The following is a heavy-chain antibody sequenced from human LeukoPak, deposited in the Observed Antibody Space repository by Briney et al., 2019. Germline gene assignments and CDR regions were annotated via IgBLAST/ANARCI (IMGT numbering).Heavy chain of an antibody. V-gene: IGHV3-21*01. CDR2: ISSSSSYI. CDR1: GFTFSSYS. J-gene: IGHJ6*03. Sequence: PGGSLRLSCAASGFTFSSYSMNWVRQAPGNGLEWVSSISSSSSYIYYADSVKGRFTISRDNAKNSLYLQMNSLRAEDTAVYYCAREGRSYYYMDVWGKGTTVTVSS. D-gene: IGHD2-15*01. CDR3: AREGRSYYYMDV.